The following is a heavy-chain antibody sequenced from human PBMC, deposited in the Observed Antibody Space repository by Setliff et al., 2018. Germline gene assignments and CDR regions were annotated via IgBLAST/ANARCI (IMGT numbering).Heavy chain of an antibody. CDR3: ARGDPEQYMMVVVITGGGAFDI. V-gene: IGHV3-33*01. J-gene: IGHJ3*02. CDR1: GFTFSSYG. Sequence: PGGSLRLSCAASGFTFSSYGFHWVRQAPGKGLEWVAVIWYDGSNSYYADSVKGRFTISRDNSRNMLYMQMNSLRADDTAVYYCARGDPEQYMMVVVITGGGAFDIWGQGTMVTVSS. D-gene: IGHD3-22*01. CDR2: IWYDGSNS.